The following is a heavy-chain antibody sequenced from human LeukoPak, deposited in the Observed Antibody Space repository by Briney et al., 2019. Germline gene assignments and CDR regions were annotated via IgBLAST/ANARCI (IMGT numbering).Heavy chain of an antibody. CDR1: GASVSNYY. CDR3: ARQPIGPYYFDY. D-gene: IGHD1-14*01. V-gene: IGHV4-4*07. Sequence: KPSETLSLTCTVSGASVSNYYWSWIRQPPGKGLEWIGRIYNGWSANYNPSLQSRISMSVDTSKNQFSLRLKSVTAGETAVYYCARQPIGPYYFDYWGQGTLVTVSS. J-gene: IGHJ4*02. CDR2: IYNGWSA.